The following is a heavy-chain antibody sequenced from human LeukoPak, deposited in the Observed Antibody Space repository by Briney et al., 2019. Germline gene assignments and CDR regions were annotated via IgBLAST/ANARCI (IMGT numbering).Heavy chain of an antibody. CDR2: IYTGGSP. D-gene: IGHD4-23*01. Sequence: PGGSLRLSCVASGFTVSSNYMTWVRQAPGKGLEWVSVIYTGGSPYYADSVKGRFSISRDDSKNTVYLQMNSLRAEDTALYYCARDRGKDYFGDWGQGTQVTVSS. V-gene: IGHV3-53*01. CDR3: ARDRGKDYFGD. J-gene: IGHJ4*02. CDR1: GFTVSSNY.